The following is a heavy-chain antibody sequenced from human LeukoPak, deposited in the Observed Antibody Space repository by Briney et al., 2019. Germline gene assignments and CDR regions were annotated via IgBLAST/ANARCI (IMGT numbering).Heavy chain of an antibody. V-gene: IGHV3-30*02. D-gene: IGHD2-2*01. Sequence: GGSLRLSCAASGFTFSSYGMHWVRQAPAKGQEWVAFIRYHGSNKYYADSVKGRFTLSRDNSKNTLYLQMNSLRAEDTAVYYCAKAFVVVPAAMGYYFDYWGQGTLVTVSS. CDR3: AKAFVVVPAAMGYYFDY. CDR2: IRYHGSNK. J-gene: IGHJ4*02. CDR1: GFTFSSYG.